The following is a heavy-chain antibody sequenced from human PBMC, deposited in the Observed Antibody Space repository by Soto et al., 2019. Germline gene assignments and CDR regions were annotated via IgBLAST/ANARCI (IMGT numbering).Heavy chain of an antibody. CDR2: IYHSGST. CDR3: ARDRLEGNWFDP. J-gene: IGHJ5*02. Sequence: QLQLQESGSGLVKPSQTLSLTCAVSGGSISSGGYSWNWLRQPPGKGLEWIGYIYHSGSTYYTPSLKSRVTISVDKSKNQFSLKLPSVTAAATAVYYCARDRLEGNWFDPWGPATLVSVSS. V-gene: IGHV4-30-2*01. CDR1: GGSISSGGYS. D-gene: IGHD1-1*01.